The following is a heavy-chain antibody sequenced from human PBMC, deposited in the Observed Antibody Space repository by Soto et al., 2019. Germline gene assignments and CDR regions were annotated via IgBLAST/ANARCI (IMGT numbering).Heavy chain of an antibody. CDR2: DYYSGST. CDR3: ARAVNSGYPDTFDI. J-gene: IGHJ3*02. D-gene: IGHD5-12*01. V-gene: IGHV4-59*01. CDR1: GGSISNYY. Sequence: QVQLQESGPGLVRPSETLSLTCSVSGGSISNYYWNWIRQPPGKGLEWIGYDYYSGSTHFHPSLKSRVTMSVDTSKSHFSLNLSSVTAADAAIYYCARAVNSGYPDTFDIWGQGTRVTVAS.